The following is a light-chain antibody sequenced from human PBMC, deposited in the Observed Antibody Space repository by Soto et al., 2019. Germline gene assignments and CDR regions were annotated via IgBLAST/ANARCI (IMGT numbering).Light chain of an antibody. V-gene: IGLV1-51*01. J-gene: IGLJ2*01. CDR3: ATWDYSLTGEV. Sequence: QSVLTQPPSVSAAPGQKVTISCSGSSSNIGNNYVSWYQQLPGTAPKLLIYDNNKRPSGIPARFSGSKSGTSGTLDITGLQTGDEADYYCATWDYSLTGEVFGGGTKVTVL. CDR2: DNN. CDR1: SSNIGNNY.